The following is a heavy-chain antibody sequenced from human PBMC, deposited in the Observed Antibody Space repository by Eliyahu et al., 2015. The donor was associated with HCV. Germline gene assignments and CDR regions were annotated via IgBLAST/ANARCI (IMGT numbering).Heavy chain of an antibody. Sequence: QVQLQQWGAGLLKPSETLSLTCAVYGGSFSGYYWSWIRQPPGKGLEWIGEINHSGSTNYNPSLKSRVTISVDTSKNQFSLKLSSVTAADTAVYYCARPFLRYCTNGVCRHFYGMDVWGQGTTVTVSS. V-gene: IGHV4-34*01. CDR2: INHSGST. J-gene: IGHJ6*02. CDR1: GGSFSGYY. CDR3: ARPFLRYCTNGVCRHFYGMDV. D-gene: IGHD2-8*01.